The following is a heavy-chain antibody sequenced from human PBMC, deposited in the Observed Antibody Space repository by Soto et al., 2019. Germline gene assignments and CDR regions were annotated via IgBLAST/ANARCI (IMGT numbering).Heavy chain of an antibody. J-gene: IGHJ6*02. D-gene: IGHD2-2*01. CDR3: AREDCSSTSCYWYYYYGMDV. Sequence: GGSLRLSCAASGFTFSSYAMHWVRQAPGEGLEWVAVISYDGSNKYYADSVKGRFTISRDNSKNTLYLQMNSLRAEDTAVYYCAREDCSSTSCYWYYYYGMDVWGQGTTVTVSS. V-gene: IGHV3-30-3*01. CDR2: ISYDGSNK. CDR1: GFTFSSYA.